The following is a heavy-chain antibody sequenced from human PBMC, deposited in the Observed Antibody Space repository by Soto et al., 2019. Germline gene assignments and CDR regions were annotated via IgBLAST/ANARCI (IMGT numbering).Heavy chain of an antibody. D-gene: IGHD4-17*01. CDR1: GFTFSSYD. CDR3: ARDKADYGDSGRAFDI. CDR2: IGTAGDT. V-gene: IGHV3-13*01. Sequence: EVQLVESGGGLVQPGGSLRLSCAASGFTFSSYDMHWIRQATGKGLEWVSAIGTAGDTYYPGSVKGRFTISRENAKNSLYLQMNSLRAGDTAVYYCARDKADYGDSGRAFDIWGQGTMVTVSS. J-gene: IGHJ3*02.